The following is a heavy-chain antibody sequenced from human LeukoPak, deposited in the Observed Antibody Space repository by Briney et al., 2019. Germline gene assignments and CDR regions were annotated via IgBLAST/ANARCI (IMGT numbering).Heavy chain of an antibody. V-gene: IGHV5-51*01. CDR3: ARLENWGCDQ. D-gene: IGHD7-27*01. Sequence: GESLKISCKGSGFRFSTFWIGWVRQMPGKGLEWMGVIYAGDSDARYSPSFQGQVTISADKSISTAYLQWSSLKASDTAMYYCARLENWGCDQWGQGTLVTVSS. J-gene: IGHJ5*02. CDR1: GFRFSTFW. CDR2: IYAGDSDA.